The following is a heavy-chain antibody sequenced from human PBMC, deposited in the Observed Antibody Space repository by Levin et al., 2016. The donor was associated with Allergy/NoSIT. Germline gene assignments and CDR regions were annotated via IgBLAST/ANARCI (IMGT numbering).Heavy chain of an antibody. V-gene: IGHV4-34*01. J-gene: IGHJ6*03. Sequence: RQAPGKGLEWIGEINHSGSTNYNPSLKSRVTISVDTSKNQFSLKLSSVTAADTAVYYCARDYYYYYYMDVWGKGTTVTVSS. CDR2: INHSGST. CDR3: ARDYYYYYYMDV.